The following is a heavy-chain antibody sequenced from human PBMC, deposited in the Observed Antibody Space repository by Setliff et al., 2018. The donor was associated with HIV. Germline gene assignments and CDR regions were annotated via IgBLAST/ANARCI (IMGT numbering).Heavy chain of an antibody. J-gene: IGHJ6*02. D-gene: IGHD5-18*01. CDR2: IYTSGST. CDR3: AGGYIQLWSNIYYYGMDV. V-gene: IGHV4-4*09. Sequence: PSETLSLTCTVSGGSFSDYYRSWIRQPPGKGLEWIGYIYTSGSTNYNPSLKSRVTISVDTSKNQFSLKLSSVTAADTAVYYCAGGYIQLWSNIYYYGMDVWGQGTTVTVSS. CDR1: GGSFSDYY.